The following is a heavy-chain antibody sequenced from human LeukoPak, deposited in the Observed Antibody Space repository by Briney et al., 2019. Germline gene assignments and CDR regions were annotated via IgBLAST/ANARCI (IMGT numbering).Heavy chain of an antibody. CDR3: ARGGGWLQTAFDI. V-gene: IGHV3-7*01. D-gene: IGHD5-24*01. Sequence: PGGSLRLSCAASGFTFSTYWMSWVRQAPGKGLEWVANIKQDGSEKYYVDSVKGRFTISRDNAKNSLYLQMNSLRAEDTAVYYCARGGGWLQTAFDIWGQGTMVTVSS. J-gene: IGHJ3*02. CDR1: GFTFSTYW. CDR2: IKQDGSEK.